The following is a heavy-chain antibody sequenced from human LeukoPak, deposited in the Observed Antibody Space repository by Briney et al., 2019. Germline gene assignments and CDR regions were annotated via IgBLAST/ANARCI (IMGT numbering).Heavy chain of an antibody. Sequence: ETLSLTCTVSGGSISSYYWSWIRQPPGKGLEWIGYIYYSGSTNYNPSLKSRVTISVDTSKNQFSLKLSSVTAADTAVYYCARDDGYYGIDPWGQGTLVTVSS. CDR3: ARDDGYYGIDP. CDR1: GGSISSYY. D-gene: IGHD3-10*01. J-gene: IGHJ5*02. V-gene: IGHV4-59*01. CDR2: IYYSGST.